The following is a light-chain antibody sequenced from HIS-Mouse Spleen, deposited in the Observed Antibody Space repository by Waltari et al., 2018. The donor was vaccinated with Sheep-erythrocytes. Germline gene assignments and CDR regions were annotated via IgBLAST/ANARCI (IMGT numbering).Light chain of an antibody. CDR1: SSDVGGYNY. Sequence: QSALTQPPSASGSPGQSVTISCTGTSSDVGGYNYVSWYQQHPGQAPKLMIYEVSKRPSGGPDRFAGAKSGNTAALTVSGLQAEDEADDYCSSYAGSNNWVFGGGTKLTVL. J-gene: IGLJ3*02. CDR3: SSYAGSNNWV. V-gene: IGLV2-8*01. CDR2: EVS.